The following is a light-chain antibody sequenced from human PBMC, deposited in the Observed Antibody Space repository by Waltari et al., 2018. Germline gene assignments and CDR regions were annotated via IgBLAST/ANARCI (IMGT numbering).Light chain of an antibody. Sequence: DIQMTQSPSTLSASVGDIVTITCRASESLGSWLAWYQQKPGKAPNLLIDKASSLQSGVPSRFSGSGSGTEFTLNISSLQPDDFATYYCQQYKSPSPWTFCQGTKVEIK. V-gene: IGKV1-5*03. CDR2: KAS. CDR3: QQYKSPSPWT. J-gene: IGKJ1*01. CDR1: ESLGSW.